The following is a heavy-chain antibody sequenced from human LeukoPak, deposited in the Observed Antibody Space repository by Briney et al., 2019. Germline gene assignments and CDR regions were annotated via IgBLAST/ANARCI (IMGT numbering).Heavy chain of an antibody. CDR2: IITDGSST. CDR1: GFTFTSYW. J-gene: IGHJ4*02. CDR3: AALYTLGYCSGGSCRHFDY. D-gene: IGHD2-15*01. V-gene: IGHV3-74*01. Sequence: PGGSLRLSCAASGFTFTSYWMHWVRQAPGKGLVWVSRIITDGSSTNYADSVKGRFTISRDNAKNTLYLQMNSLRAEDTAVYYCAALYTLGYCSGGSCRHFDYWGQGTLVTVSS.